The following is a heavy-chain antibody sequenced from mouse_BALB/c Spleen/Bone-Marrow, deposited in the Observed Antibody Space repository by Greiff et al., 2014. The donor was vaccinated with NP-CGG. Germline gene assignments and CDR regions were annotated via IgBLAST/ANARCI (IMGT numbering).Heavy chain of an antibody. D-gene: IGHD2-4*01. CDR3: ARDSFLITRALDY. CDR1: GFSLTGYG. Sequence: VKVEESGPGLVAPSQSLSITCTVSGFSLTGYGVSRVRQSPGKGLEWLGMIWGDGSTDYNSALKSRLSISKDNSKSQVFLKMNSLQTDDTARYYCARDSFLITRALDYWGQGTSVTVSS. V-gene: IGHV2-6-7*01. J-gene: IGHJ4*01. CDR2: IWGDGST.